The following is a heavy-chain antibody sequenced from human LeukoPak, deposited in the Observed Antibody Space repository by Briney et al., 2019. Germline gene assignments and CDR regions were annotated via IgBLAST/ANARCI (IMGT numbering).Heavy chain of an antibody. Sequence: GASVKVSCKASGYTFTSYAMHWVRQAPGQRLEWMGWINAGNGNTKYSQKFQGRVTITRDTSASTAYMELSSPRSEDTAVYYCARDHDYSKNFDYWGQGTLVTVSS. CDR1: GYTFTSYA. D-gene: IGHD4-11*01. V-gene: IGHV1-3*01. CDR3: ARDHDYSKNFDY. J-gene: IGHJ4*02. CDR2: INAGNGNT.